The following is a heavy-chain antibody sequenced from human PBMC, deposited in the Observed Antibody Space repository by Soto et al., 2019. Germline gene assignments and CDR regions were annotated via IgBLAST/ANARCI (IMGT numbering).Heavy chain of an antibody. CDR2: ISWKSGSI. CDR1: GFTFDDYA. CDR3: AKDISWAGRNRPDRRIAVAASFDY. Sequence: EVQLVESGGGLVQSGRSLRLSCAASGFTFDDYAMHWVRQAPGKGLEWVSGISWKSGSINYADSVKGRFTISRDNAKNSLXXQXNXXRAEDTALYYCAKDISWAGRNRPDRRIAVAASFDYWGQGTLVTVSS. D-gene: IGHD6-19*01. V-gene: IGHV3-9*01. J-gene: IGHJ4*02.